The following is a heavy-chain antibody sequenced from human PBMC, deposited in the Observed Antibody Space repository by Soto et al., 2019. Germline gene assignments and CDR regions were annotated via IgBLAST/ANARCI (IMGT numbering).Heavy chain of an antibody. CDR1: GFTFSSYA. V-gene: IGHV3-30-3*01. D-gene: IGHD3-16*02. Sequence: PGGSLRLSCAASGFTFSSYAMHWVRQAPGKGLEWVAVISYDGSNKYYADSVKGRFTISRDNSKNTLYLQMNSLRAEDTAVYYCARAKEDTVSGDYVWGSYRYLRYYYGMDVWGQGTTVTVSS. CDR3: ARAKEDTVSGDYVWGSYRYLRYYYGMDV. CDR2: ISYDGSNK. J-gene: IGHJ6*02.